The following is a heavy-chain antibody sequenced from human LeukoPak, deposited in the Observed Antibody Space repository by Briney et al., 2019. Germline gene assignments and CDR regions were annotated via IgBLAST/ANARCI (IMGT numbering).Heavy chain of an antibody. CDR3: ARDIYSSSRYRFASNWFDP. CDR1: GGSISSYY. CDR2: IYTSGST. D-gene: IGHD6-13*01. V-gene: IGHV4-4*07. Sequence: SETLSLTCTVSGGSISSYYWSWIRQPAGKGLEWIGRIYTSGSTNYNPSLKSRVAMSVDTSKNQFSLKLSSVTAADTAVYYCARDIYSSSRYRFASNWFDPWGQGTLVTVSS. J-gene: IGHJ5*02.